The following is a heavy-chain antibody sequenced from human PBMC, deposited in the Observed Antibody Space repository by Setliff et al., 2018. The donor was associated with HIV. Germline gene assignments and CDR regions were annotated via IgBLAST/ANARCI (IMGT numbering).Heavy chain of an antibody. CDR2: IYYSGYT. CDR1: GGSISSDCCY. D-gene: IGHD5-12*01. CDR3: VFGLRFSPFDN. V-gene: IGHV4-39*02. J-gene: IGHJ4*02. Sequence: SETLSLTCSVSGGSISSDCCYWGWIRQPPGKGLEWIASIYYSGYTYSNPSLKSRVTISVDTSKNHLSLKLTSVTAADTGLYYCVFGLRFSPFDNWGQGTLVTVSS.